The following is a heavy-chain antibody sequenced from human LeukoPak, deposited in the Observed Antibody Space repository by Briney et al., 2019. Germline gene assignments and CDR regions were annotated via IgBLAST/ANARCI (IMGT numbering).Heavy chain of an antibody. CDR2: IYTSGST. D-gene: IGHD3-3*01. J-gene: IGHJ6*03. CDR1: GGSISSGSYY. CDR3: AREGLRDFGVVITYYYYYYMDV. V-gene: IGHV4-61*02. Sequence: PSQTLSLTCTVSGGSISSGSYYGSWIRQPAGNGLEWIWRIYTSGSTNYNPSLKSRVTISVDTSKNQFSLKLSSVTAADTAVYYCAREGLRDFGVVITYYYYYYMDVWGKGTTVTVSS.